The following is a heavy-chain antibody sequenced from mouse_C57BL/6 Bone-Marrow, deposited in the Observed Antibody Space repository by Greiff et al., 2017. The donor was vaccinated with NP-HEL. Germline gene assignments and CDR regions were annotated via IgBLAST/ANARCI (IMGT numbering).Heavy chain of an antibody. V-gene: IGHV1-50*01. CDR3: ARGTGGPYFDY. CDR1: GYTFTSYW. CDR2: IDPSDSYT. D-gene: IGHD1-1*02. J-gene: IGHJ2*01. Sequence: QVQLQQSGAELVKPGASVKLSCKASGYTFTSYWMQWVNQRPGQGLEWIGEIDPSDSYTNYNQKFKGKATLTVDTSSSTAYMQLSSLTSEDSAVYYCARGTGGPYFDYWGQGTTLTVSS.